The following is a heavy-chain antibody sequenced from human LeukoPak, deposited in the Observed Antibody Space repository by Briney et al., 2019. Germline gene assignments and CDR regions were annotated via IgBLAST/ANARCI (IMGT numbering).Heavy chain of an antibody. J-gene: IGHJ5*02. CDR1: GGSISSYY. V-gene: IGHV4-59*08. Sequence: SETLSLTCTVSGGSISSYYWSWIRQPPGKGLEWIGYIYYSGSTNYNPSLKSRVTISVDTSKNQFSLKLTSVTAADTAVYYCARGYSSSWYFNWFDPWGQGTLVTVSS. D-gene: IGHD6-13*01. CDR3: ARGYSSSWYFNWFDP. CDR2: IYYSGST.